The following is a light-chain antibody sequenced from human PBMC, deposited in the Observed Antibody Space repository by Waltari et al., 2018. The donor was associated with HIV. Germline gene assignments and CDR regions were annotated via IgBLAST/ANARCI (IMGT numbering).Light chain of an antibody. Sequence: QSALTQPASVSGSPGQSMTISCTGTSSDVGGYNFFSWYQQHPGRAPKLVIYDVSKRPSGVSNRFSGSKSGNTASLTISGLRTEDEADYFCSSYTTGTTYVFGAGTTVTVL. V-gene: IGLV2-14*03. CDR1: SSDVGGYNF. J-gene: IGLJ1*01. CDR2: DVS. CDR3: SSYTTGTTYV.